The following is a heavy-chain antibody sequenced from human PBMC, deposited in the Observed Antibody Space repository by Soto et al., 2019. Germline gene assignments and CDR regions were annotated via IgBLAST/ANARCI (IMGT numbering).Heavy chain of an antibody. V-gene: IGHV3-23*01. D-gene: IGHD2-15*01. CDR2: ISGSGGST. Sequence: EVQRMESGGGLVQPGGSLRLSCAASGFTFRSYATSWVRQAPGKGLEWVSGISGSGGSTYYADSVKGRFTISRDNSKNTLYLQINILTAEDTAVYYCAKVGIYCSDGECTAYWGHGTLVTVSS. J-gene: IGHJ4*01. CDR1: GFTFRSYA. CDR3: AKVGIYCSDGECTAY.